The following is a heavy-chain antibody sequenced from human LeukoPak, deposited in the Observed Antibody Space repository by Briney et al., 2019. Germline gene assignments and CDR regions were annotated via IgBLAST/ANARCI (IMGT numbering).Heavy chain of an antibody. CDR2: IYHSGST. Sequence: SETLSLTCAVSGGSISSSNWWSWIRQPPGKGLEWIGEIYHSGSTNYNPSLKSRVTISVDKSKTQFSLKLSSVTAADTAVYYCARSFGDPAAPFDYWGQGTLVTVSS. CDR3: ARSFGDPAAPFDY. J-gene: IGHJ4*02. V-gene: IGHV4-4*02. D-gene: IGHD3-10*01. CDR1: GGSISSSNW.